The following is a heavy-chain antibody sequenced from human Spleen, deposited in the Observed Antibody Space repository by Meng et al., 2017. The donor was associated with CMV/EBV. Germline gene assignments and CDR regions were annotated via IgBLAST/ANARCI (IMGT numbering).Heavy chain of an antibody. CDR3: ARGVARWAVTTGKNWFDP. CDR2: INPNSGGT. V-gene: IGHV1-2*02. J-gene: IGHJ5*02. D-gene: IGHD4-17*01. Sequence: TFTGYYMHWGRQAPGQGLEWMGWINPNSGGTNYAQRFQGRVNMTRDTSISTAYMEVTSLRSDDTAMYYCARGVARWAVTTGKNWFDPWGQGTLVTVSS. CDR1: TFTGYY.